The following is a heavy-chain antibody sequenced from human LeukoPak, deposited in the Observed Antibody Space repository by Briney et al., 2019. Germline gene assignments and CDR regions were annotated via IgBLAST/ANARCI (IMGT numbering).Heavy chain of an antibody. Sequence: SQTLSLTCTVSGGSISSGSYYWSWIRQPAGKGLEWIGRIYTSGSTNYNPSLKSRVTISVDTSKNQFSLKLSSVTAADTAVYYCAAHRVYYCSSTSCYWDYWGQGTLVTVSS. CDR3: AAHRVYYCSSTSCYWDY. D-gene: IGHD2-2*01. CDR2: IYTSGST. V-gene: IGHV4-61*02. J-gene: IGHJ4*02. CDR1: GGSISSGSYY.